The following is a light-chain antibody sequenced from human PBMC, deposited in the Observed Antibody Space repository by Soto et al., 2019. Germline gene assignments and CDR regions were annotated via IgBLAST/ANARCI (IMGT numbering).Light chain of an antibody. J-gene: IGKJ4*01. Sequence: GDTINITCRASQDIEKWLAWYQQKPGRAPKVLIYAASHLQSGVPSRFSGSGSGTDFTLTISSLQPEDFATYYCQQANSFPLTFGGGTKVDIK. V-gene: IGKV1D-12*01. CDR2: AAS. CDR1: QDIEKW. CDR3: QQANSFPLT.